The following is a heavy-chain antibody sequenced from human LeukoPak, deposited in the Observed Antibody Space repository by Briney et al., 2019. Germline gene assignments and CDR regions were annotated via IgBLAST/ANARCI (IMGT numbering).Heavy chain of an antibody. D-gene: IGHD3-3*01. Sequence: GGSLRLSCAASGFTVSSNYMSWVRQAPGKGLEWVSVIYSGGSTYYADSVKGRFTISRDNSKNTLYLQMNSLRAEDTAVYYCAKAMGRAYDFWSGYCDAFDIWGQGTMVTVSS. CDR3: AKAMGRAYDFWSGYCDAFDI. CDR1: GFTVSSNY. CDR2: IYSGGST. J-gene: IGHJ3*02. V-gene: IGHV3-53*01.